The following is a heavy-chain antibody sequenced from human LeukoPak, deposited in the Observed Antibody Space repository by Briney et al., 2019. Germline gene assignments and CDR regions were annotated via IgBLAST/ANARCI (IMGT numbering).Heavy chain of an antibody. J-gene: IGHJ4*02. Sequence: GGPLRLSCGACGFPLRRYEMNWVRQAPGKGLEGVSYVSSSGSTIYYADSVKGRVTISRDNAKNSLYLQMNSLRAEDTAVYYCARDPLPYYDILTGPYWGQGTLVTVSS. CDR2: VSSSGSTI. CDR1: GFPLRRYE. V-gene: IGHV3-48*03. CDR3: ARDPLPYYDILTGPY. D-gene: IGHD3-9*01.